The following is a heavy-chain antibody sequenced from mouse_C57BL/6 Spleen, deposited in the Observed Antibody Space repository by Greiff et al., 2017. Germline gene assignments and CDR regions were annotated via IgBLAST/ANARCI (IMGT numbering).Heavy chain of an antibody. CDR3: TRWGSRGFAY. Sequence: VQLQQSGAELVRPGASVTLSCKASGYTFTDYEMHWVKQTPVHGLEWIGAIDPETGGTAYNQKFKGKAILTADKSSSTAYMELRSLTSEDSAVYYCTRWGSRGFAYWGQGTLVTVSA. CDR2: IDPETGGT. CDR1: GYTFTDYE. J-gene: IGHJ3*01. V-gene: IGHV1-15*01. D-gene: IGHD1-1*01.